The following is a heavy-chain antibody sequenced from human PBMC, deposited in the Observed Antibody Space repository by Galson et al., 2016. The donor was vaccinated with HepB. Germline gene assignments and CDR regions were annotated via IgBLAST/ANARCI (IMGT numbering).Heavy chain of an antibody. CDR1: GFSINNSPYF. D-gene: IGHD4-23*01. J-gene: IGHJ4*02. Sequence: SETLSLTCSVSGFSINNSPYFWGWIRQPPGKGLEWVGSISSSGTTYYNPSLKSRVTISVDTSKNQFSLNLSSVTAADTAIYFCARPSMDYGGNSFYYWGQGTLVTVSS. CDR3: ARPSMDYGGNSFYY. CDR2: ISSSGTT. V-gene: IGHV4-39*01.